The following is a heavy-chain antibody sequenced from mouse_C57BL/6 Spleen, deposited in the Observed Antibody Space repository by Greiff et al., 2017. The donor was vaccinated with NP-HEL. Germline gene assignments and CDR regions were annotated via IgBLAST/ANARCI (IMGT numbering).Heavy chain of an antibody. CDR1: GYTFTSYW. CDR2: IDPSDSET. V-gene: IGHV1-52*01. Sequence: QVQLKQPGAELVRPGSSVKLSCKASGYTFTSYWMHWVKQRPIQGLEWIGNIDPSDSETHYNQKFKDKATLTVDKSSSTAYMQLSSLTSEDSAVYYCARSGYYSNFYFDYWGQGTTLTVSS. CDR3: ARSGYYSNFYFDY. D-gene: IGHD2-5*01. J-gene: IGHJ2*01.